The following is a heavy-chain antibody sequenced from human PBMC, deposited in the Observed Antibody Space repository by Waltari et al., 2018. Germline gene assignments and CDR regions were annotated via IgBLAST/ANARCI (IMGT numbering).Heavy chain of an antibody. J-gene: IGHJ4*02. CDR1: GYSISSGYY. CDR2: IYHSGST. V-gene: IGHV4-38-2*01. Sequence: QVQLQESGPGLVKPSETLSLTCAVSGYSISSGYYWGWIRQPPGKGLEWIGSIYHSGSTYYNPSRKSRVTISVDTSKNQFSLKLSSVTAADTAVYYCARPESDYWGQGTLVTVSS. CDR3: ARPESDY.